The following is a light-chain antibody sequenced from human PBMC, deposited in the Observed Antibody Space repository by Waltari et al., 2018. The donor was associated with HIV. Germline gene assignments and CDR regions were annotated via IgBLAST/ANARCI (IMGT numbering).Light chain of an antibody. CDR2: EVS. J-gene: IGLJ3*02. CDR1: TSDIGEYNY. Sequence: QSALTQPASVSGSPGPSLTISCTGTTSDIGEYNYVSWFQHHPAEAPKPIIFEVSNRPSGVSTRFSGSKSGNTASLTVSGLQPEDEADYYCSSYTNKYTWVFGGGTKLTVL. CDR3: SSYTNKYTWV. V-gene: IGLV2-14*01.